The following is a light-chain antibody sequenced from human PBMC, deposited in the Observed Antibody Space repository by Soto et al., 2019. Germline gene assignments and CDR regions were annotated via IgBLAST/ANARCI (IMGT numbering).Light chain of an antibody. V-gene: IGKV3D-15*01. Sequence: EIEMTQSPATLSVSPGEGATLSCRASHSVDSNLAWYQQKPGQAPRLLLYGASTRPTGIPARFSGSGSGADFTLTISSLQSEDFAVYYCQQYYDWPSLTFGGGTKVDIK. J-gene: IGKJ4*01. CDR1: HSVDSN. CDR3: QQYYDWPSLT. CDR2: GAS.